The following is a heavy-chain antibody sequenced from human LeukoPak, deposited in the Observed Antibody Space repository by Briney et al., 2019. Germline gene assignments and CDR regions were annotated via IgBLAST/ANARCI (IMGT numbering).Heavy chain of an antibody. J-gene: IGHJ3*02. Sequence: PGESLRLSCAASGFTFTTYWMSCVRQAPGKGLEWVANIKQDVTEKYYVDSVKGRFTISRDNAKNSLYLQMNSLRAEDTAVYYCARYCSGGSCYEPVVIWGQGTMVTVSS. CDR3: ARYCSGGSCYEPVVI. CDR1: GFTFTTYW. CDR2: IKQDVTEK. V-gene: IGHV3-7*01. D-gene: IGHD2-15*01.